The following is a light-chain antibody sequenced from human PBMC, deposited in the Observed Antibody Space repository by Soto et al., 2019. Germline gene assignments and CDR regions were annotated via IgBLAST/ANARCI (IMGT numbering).Light chain of an antibody. Sequence: SYELTQPPSVSVAPGQTARITRGGNRIGSKSVHWYQQKPGQAPVLVVYDDSDRPSGIPERFSGSNSGNTATLTISRVGAGDEADYYCHVWDTSTDHYVFGTGTKVTVL. CDR1: RIGSKS. J-gene: IGLJ1*01. CDR2: DDS. V-gene: IGLV3-21*02. CDR3: HVWDTSTDHYV.